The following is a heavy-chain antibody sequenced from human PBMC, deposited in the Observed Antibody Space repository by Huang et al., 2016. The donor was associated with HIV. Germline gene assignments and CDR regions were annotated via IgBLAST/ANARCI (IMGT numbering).Heavy chain of an antibody. D-gene: IGHD2-8*02. Sequence: QLQLQESGPGLVKPSETLSLTCTVSGGPISNSSHYWGWIRQPPGKGLEWIGSIDYSGATHQNPCLKSRVTMSVDASKSQISLNLISVTAADTALYYCVGYCTGGTCFEAFDIWGQGTRVTVSS. V-gene: IGHV4-39*01. J-gene: IGHJ3*02. CDR3: VGYCTGGTCFEAFDI. CDR1: GGPISNSSHY. CDR2: IDYSGAT.